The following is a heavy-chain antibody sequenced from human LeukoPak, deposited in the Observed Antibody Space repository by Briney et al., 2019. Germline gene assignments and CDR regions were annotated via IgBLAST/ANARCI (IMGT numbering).Heavy chain of an antibody. CDR1: GGSIINTKYY. CDR2: IYYLGNT. D-gene: IGHD3-9*01. Sequence: PSETLSLTCSVSGGSIINTKYYWVWIRQPPGKGLEWIGSIYYLGNTYQNPYNPSLNSRVTLSVDTSKNHFSLRLSSVTAADTAVYYSARSLTGYYVETVDYWGQGTLVTVSS. CDR3: ARSLTGYYVETVDY. V-gene: IGHV4-39*02. J-gene: IGHJ4*02.